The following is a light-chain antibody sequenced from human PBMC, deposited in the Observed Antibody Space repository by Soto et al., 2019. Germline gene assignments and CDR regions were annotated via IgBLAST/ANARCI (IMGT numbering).Light chain of an antibody. V-gene: IGLV1-40*01. Sequence: QSVLTQPPSVSGAPGQRVTISCTGSSSNTGTGLDVHWYQQLPGTAPKLLIYGNSNRPSGVPDRFSGSKSGTSASLAITGLQAEDEADYYCQSYDSSLSAVVFGGGTKLTVL. CDR2: GNS. CDR1: SSNTGTGLD. CDR3: QSYDSSLSAVV. J-gene: IGLJ2*01.